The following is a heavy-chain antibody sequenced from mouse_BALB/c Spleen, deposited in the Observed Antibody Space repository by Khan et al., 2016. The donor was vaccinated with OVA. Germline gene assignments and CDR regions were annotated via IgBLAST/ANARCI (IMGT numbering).Heavy chain of an antibody. V-gene: IGHV14-3*02. CDR1: GFNFKDTY. CDR2: IDPANGNT. CDR3: ARMNA. Sequence: VQLQQSGAELVKPGASVKLSCTASGFNFKDTYMHWVKQRPEQGLEWIGRIDPANGNTKYDPKFQGKATITADTSSNTAYLQLSSLTSEDTAVYYCARMNAWGQGTTLTVSS. J-gene: IGHJ2*01.